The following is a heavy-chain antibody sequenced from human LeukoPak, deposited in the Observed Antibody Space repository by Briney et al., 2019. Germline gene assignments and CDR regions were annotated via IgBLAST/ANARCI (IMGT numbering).Heavy chain of an antibody. CDR1: GFTVSSKY. D-gene: IGHD3-10*01. V-gene: IGHV3-53*01. J-gene: IGHJ5*02. CDR3: ARFTAGWFDP. Sequence: GGSLRLSCAASGFTVSSKYMSWVRQAPGKGLEWVSVIYSGGDTYYADSVKGRFTISRDNSENALFLQMNSLRPEDTAVYYCARFTAGWFDPWGQGTLVTVSS. CDR2: IYSGGDT.